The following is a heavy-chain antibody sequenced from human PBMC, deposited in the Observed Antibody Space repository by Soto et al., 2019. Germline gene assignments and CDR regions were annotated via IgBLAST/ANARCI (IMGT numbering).Heavy chain of an antibody. J-gene: IGHJ6*03. CDR1: GGSICSSSYY. CDR3: ARHNTAMAYYYYYYMDV. CDR2: IYYSGST. Sequence: PSETLSLTCTVSGGSICSSSYYWGWIRQPPRKGLKWIGSIYYSGSTYYNPSLKSRVTISVDTSKNQFSLKLSSVTAADTAVYYCARHNTAMAYYYYYYMDVWGKGTTVTVSS. V-gene: IGHV4-39*01. D-gene: IGHD5-18*01.